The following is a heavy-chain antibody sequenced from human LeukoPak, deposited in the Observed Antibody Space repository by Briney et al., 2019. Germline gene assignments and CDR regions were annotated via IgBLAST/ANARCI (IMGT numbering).Heavy chain of an antibody. CDR3: ARFFSTVTRHMDV. J-gene: IGHJ6*03. Sequence: GSLRLSCAASGFTFSSYSMNWVRQAPGKGLEWVSYISSSSSTIYYADSVKGRFTISRDNAKNSLYLQMNSLRAEDTAVYYCARFFSTVTRHMDVWGKGTTVTISS. D-gene: IGHD4-17*01. CDR1: GFTFSSYS. V-gene: IGHV3-48*04. CDR2: ISSSSSTI.